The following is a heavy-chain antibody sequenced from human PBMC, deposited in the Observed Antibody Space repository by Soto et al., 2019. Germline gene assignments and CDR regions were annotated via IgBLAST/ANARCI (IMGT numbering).Heavy chain of an antibody. Sequence: PGGSLRLSCAASGFTFSSYSMNWVRQAPGKGLEWVSSISSSSSYIYYADSVKGRFTISRDNAKNSLYLQMNSLRAEDTAVYYCARGYYVFWSGYGFNYWGQGTLVTVSS. V-gene: IGHV3-21*01. CDR2: ISSSSSYI. J-gene: IGHJ4*02. CDR1: GFTFSSYS. CDR3: ARGYYVFWSGYGFNY. D-gene: IGHD3-3*01.